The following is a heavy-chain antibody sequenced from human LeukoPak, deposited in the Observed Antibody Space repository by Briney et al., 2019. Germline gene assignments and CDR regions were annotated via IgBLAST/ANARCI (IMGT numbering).Heavy chain of an antibody. CDR1: GFIFSSYA. J-gene: IGHJ4*02. CDR3: ASSHDSSGND. Sequence: GGSLRLSCAASGFIFSSYAMSWVRQAPGKGLEWVSDISGSGATTSFADSVKGRFTISRDNAKNSLYLDMNSLRDEDTAIYYCASSHDSSGNDWGQGTLVTVTS. D-gene: IGHD3-22*01. CDR2: ISGSGATT. V-gene: IGHV3-23*01.